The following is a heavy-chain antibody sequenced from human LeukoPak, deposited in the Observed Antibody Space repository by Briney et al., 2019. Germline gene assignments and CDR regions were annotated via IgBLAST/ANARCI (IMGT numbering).Heavy chain of an antibody. Sequence: NPSETLSLTCTVSGGSISSGGYYWSWIRQHPGKGLERIGYIFYSGTTYYNPSLKSRVTMSVDTSKNQFSLTLSSVTDADTAVYYCGKYYDAFDIWGQGTMVTVSS. CDR1: GGSISSGGYY. CDR3: GKYYDAFDI. J-gene: IGHJ3*02. CDR2: IFYSGTT. D-gene: IGHD2/OR15-2a*01. V-gene: IGHV4-31*03.